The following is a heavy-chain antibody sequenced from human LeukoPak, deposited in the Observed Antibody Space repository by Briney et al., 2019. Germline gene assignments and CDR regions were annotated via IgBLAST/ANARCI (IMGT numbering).Heavy chain of an antibody. Sequence: ASVNVSCKASGYTFTGYYMHWVRQAPGQGLEWMGWINPNSGGTNYAQEFQGRVTMTRDTSISAAYMELSRLRSDDTAVYYCARSMAGNYYFDYWGQGTLVTVSS. CDR1: GYTFTGYY. CDR3: ARSMAGNYYFDY. J-gene: IGHJ4*02. CDR2: INPNSGGT. D-gene: IGHD5-24*01. V-gene: IGHV1-2*02.